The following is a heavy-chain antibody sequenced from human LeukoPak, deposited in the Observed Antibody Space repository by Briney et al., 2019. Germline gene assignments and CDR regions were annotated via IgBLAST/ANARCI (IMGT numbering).Heavy chain of an antibody. CDR2: IYTSGST. D-gene: IGHD5-12*01. Sequence: PSETLSLTCTVSGGSISSYYWSWIRQPAGKGLEWIGRIYTSGSTNYNPSLKSRVTMSVDTSKNQFSLKLSSVTAADTAVYYCAREITRGLRYYYYYMDVWGKGTTVTVSS. V-gene: IGHV4-4*07. J-gene: IGHJ6*03. CDR3: AREITRGLRYYYYYMDV. CDR1: GGSISSYY.